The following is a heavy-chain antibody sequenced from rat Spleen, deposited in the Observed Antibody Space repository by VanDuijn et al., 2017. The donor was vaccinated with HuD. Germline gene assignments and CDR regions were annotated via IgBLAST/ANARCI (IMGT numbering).Heavy chain of an antibody. CDR2: ITNIGDNT. D-gene: IGHD1-2*01. J-gene: IGHJ2*01. CDR3: ARRDFSSFIYAFFDY. V-gene: IGHV5-31*01. Sequence: EVQLVESGGGLVQPGRSLRLSCVASGFTFSNYWMTWIRQAPGKGLEWVASITNIGDNTYYPDSVKGRFTISRDNAKNTQYLQMDSLRSEDTATYYCARRDFSSFIYAFFDYWGQGVMVTVSS. CDR1: GFTFSNYW.